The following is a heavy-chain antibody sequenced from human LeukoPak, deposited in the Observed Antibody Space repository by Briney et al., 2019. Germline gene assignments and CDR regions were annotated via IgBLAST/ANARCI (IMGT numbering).Heavy chain of an antibody. CDR3: ARFSYSGSYYDGGY. V-gene: IGHV3-48*04. D-gene: IGHD1-26*01. CDR1: GFTFSSYN. J-gene: IGHJ4*02. CDR2: IYTSSNTI. Sequence: PGGSLRLSCAASGFTFSSYNMNRVRQAPGKGLEWVSYIYTSSNTIYYADSVKGRFTISRDNAKNTLYLQMNSLRAEDTAVYYCARFSYSGSYYDGGYWGQGTLVTVSS.